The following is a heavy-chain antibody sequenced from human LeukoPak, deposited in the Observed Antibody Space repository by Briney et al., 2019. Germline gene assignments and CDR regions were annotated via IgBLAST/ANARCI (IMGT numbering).Heavy chain of an antibody. CDR3: ARGRSRVRFLEWLLPLDY. CDR2: ISSSSSYI. J-gene: IGHJ4*02. D-gene: IGHD3-3*01. CDR1: GFTFSSYS. Sequence: GGSLRLSCAASGFTFSSYSMNWVRQAPGKGLEWVSSISSSSSYIYYADSVKGRFTISRDNAKNSLYLQMNSLRAEDTAVYYCARGRSRVRFLEWLLPLDYWGQGTLVTVSS. V-gene: IGHV3-21*01.